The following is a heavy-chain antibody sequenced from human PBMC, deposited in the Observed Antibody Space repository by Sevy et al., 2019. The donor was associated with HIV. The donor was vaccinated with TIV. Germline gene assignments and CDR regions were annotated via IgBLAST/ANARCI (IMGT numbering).Heavy chain of an antibody. CDR3: ARDAGYCSSTSCYRGDYFDY. V-gene: IGHV3-7*01. Sequence: GGSLRLSCAASGFTFSGNWMSWVRQAPGKGLEWVADIKEDGSEKYYVDSVKGRFTTSRDNAKKSLYLQRNNLSAEDTAVYYCARDAGYCSSTSCYRGDYFDYWGQGTLVTVSS. CDR1: GFTFSGNW. J-gene: IGHJ4*02. CDR2: IKEDGSEK. D-gene: IGHD2-2*02.